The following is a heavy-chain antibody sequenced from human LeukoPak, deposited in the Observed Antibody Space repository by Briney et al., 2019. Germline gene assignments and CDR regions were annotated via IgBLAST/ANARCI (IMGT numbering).Heavy chain of an antibody. CDR2: INPNSGGT. CDR3: ARDHCSSTSCYYYYYGMDV. D-gene: IGHD2-2*01. Sequence: KPGASVKVSCKASGYTFTSYGISWVRQAPGQGLEWMGWINPNSGGTNYAQKFQGRVTMTRDTSISTAYMELSRLRSDDTAVYYCARDHCSSTSCYYYYYGMDVWGQGTTVTVSS. V-gene: IGHV1-2*02. CDR1: GYTFTSYG. J-gene: IGHJ6*02.